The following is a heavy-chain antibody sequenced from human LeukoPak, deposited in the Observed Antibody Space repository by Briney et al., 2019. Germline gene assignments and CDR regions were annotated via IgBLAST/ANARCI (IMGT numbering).Heavy chain of an antibody. D-gene: IGHD2-21*01. V-gene: IGHV3-11*01. J-gene: IGHJ4*02. CDR2: ISSSGSTI. CDR1: GFTFSDYY. CDR3: ARGVVIAPQTFDY. Sequence: SGGSLRLSCAASGFTFSDYYMSWIRQAPGNGLEWVSYISSSGSTIYYADSVKGRFTISRDNAKNSLYLQMNSLRAEDTAVYYCARGVVIAPQTFDYWGQGTLVTVSS.